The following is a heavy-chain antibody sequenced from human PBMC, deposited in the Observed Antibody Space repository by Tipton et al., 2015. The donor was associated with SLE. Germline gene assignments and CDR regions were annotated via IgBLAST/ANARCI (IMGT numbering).Heavy chain of an antibody. Sequence: QSGAEVKKPGASVKVSCKASGYTFTSYGISWVRQAPGQGLEWMGWISAYNGNTNYAQKLQGRVTMTTDTSTSTAYMGLRSLRSDDTAVYYCARGGPGYSSRGYEAFDIWGQGTMVTVSS. CDR1: GYTFTSYG. CDR2: ISAYNGNT. D-gene: IGHD6-13*01. J-gene: IGHJ3*02. CDR3: ARGGPGYSSRGYEAFDI. V-gene: IGHV1-18*01.